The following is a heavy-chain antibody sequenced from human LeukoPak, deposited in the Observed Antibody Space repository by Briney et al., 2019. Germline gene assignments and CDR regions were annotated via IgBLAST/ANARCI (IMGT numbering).Heavy chain of an antibody. CDR3: AKDLGSIAVAGTFVDY. CDR1: GFTFSSYA. CDR2: ISGSGGST. V-gene: IGHV3-23*01. Sequence: GGSLRLSCAASGFTFSSYAMSWVRQAPGKGLEWVSAISGSGGSTYYADSVNGRFTISRDNSNNTLYLQMNSLRAEDTAVYYCAKDLGSIAVAGTFVDYWGQGTLVTVSS. D-gene: IGHD6-19*01. J-gene: IGHJ4*02.